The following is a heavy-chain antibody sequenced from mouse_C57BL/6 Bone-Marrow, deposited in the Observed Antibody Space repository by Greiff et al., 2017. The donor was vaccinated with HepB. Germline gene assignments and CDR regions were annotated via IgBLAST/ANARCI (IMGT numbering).Heavy chain of an antibody. CDR2: ISYDGSN. CDR3: ARAITTVGAEDAMDY. D-gene: IGHD1-1*01. CDR1: GYSITSGYY. V-gene: IGHV3-6*01. J-gene: IGHJ4*01. Sequence: EVQLQQSGPGLVKPSQSLSLTCSVTGYSITSGYYWNWIRQFPGNKLEWMGYISYDGSNNYNPSLKNRISITRDTSKNQFFLKLNSVTTEDTATYYCARAITTVGAEDAMDYWGQGTSVTVSS.